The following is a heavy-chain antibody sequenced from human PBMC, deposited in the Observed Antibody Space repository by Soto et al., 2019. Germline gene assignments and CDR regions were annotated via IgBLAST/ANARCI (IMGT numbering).Heavy chain of an antibody. CDR2: IYHSGST. CDR3: ERVGDHYEFDY. D-gene: IGHD3-10*01. Sequence: SETLSLTCAVSGGSISSSNWWSWVRQPPGKGLEWIGEIYHSGSTNYNPSLKSRVTTSVDTSKNQFSLKLSSVTAADTAVYYCERVGDHYEFDYWGQGTMVTVYS. CDR1: GGSISSSNW. J-gene: IGHJ4*02. V-gene: IGHV4-4*02.